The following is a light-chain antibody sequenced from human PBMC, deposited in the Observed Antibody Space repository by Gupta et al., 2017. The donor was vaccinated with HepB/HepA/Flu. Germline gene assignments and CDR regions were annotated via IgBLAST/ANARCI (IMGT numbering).Light chain of an antibody. V-gene: IGKV3-15*01. CDR2: GAS. CDR1: QSVSTN. J-gene: IGKJ1*01. CDR3: QQYNNSPPWT. Sequence: DIVMTPSPATLSVFLGERATLSCRASQSVSTNLAWYQQKPGQAPRLLVYGASTRATGVPARISGSGSGTDFTLTISSLQSEDIAVYYCQQYNNSPPWTFGQGTKVEIK.